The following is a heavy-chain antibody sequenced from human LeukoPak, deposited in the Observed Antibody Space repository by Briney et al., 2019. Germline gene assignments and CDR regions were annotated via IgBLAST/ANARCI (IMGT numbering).Heavy chain of an antibody. Sequence: PGGSLRLSCAASGXTFSDYYMTWIRQAPGKGLEWVSDISTSSTNTKYADSVKGRFTISRDNAKNSLYLQMNSLRAEDTAVYYCARDLYDNNRVQDYWGQEPSSPSPQ. D-gene: IGHD1-14*01. CDR2: ISTSSTNT. CDR1: GXTFSDYY. CDR3: ARDLYDNNRVQDY. V-gene: IGHV3-11*05. J-gene: IGHJ4*01.